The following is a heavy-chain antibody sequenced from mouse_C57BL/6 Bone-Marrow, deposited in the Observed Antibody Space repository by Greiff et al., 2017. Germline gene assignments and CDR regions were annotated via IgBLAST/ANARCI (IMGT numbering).Heavy chain of an antibody. D-gene: IGHD2-3*01. V-gene: IGHV1-55*01. Sequence: QVQLQQPGAELVKPGASVKMSCKASGYTFTSYWITWVKQRPGQGLEWIGDIYPGSGSTNYNEKFKSKATLTVDTSSSTAYMQLSSLTSEYSAVYYCAIYDGYYEDYFDYWGQGTTLTVSS. CDR2: IYPGSGST. J-gene: IGHJ2*01. CDR1: GYTFTSYW. CDR3: AIYDGYYEDYFDY.